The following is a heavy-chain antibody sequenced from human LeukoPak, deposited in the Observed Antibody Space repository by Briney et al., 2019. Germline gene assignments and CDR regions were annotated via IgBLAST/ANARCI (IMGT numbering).Heavy chain of an antibody. CDR2: INHSGST. CDR1: GGSFSGYY. V-gene: IGHV4-34*01. D-gene: IGHD4-23*01. CDR3: ARGDYGGNSAIWYYYYYMDV. Sequence: SETLSLTCAVYGGSFSGYYWSWIRQPPGKGLEWIGEINHSGSTNYNPSLKSRVTISVDTSKNQFSLKLSSVTAADTAVYYCARGDYGGNSAIWYYYYYMDVWGKGTTVTVSS. J-gene: IGHJ6*03.